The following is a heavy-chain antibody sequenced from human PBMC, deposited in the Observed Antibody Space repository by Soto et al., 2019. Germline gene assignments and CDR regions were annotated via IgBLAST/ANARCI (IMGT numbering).Heavy chain of an antibody. J-gene: IGHJ4*02. CDR3: AKDQYSGSPGKPDY. V-gene: IGHV3-23*01. Sequence: EVQLLESGGGLVRPGGSLRLSCAASGFTFIDYAMSWVGQAPGKGLEWVSSMSGAGATAYYADSVKGRFTISRDNSKNTLYLELNSLRAEDTAVYYCAKDQYSGSPGKPDYWGQGTLVTVSS. CDR1: GFTFIDYA. D-gene: IGHD1-26*01. CDR2: MSGAGATA.